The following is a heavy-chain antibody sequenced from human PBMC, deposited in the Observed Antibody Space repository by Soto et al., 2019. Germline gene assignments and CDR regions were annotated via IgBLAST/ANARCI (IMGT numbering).Heavy chain of an antibody. CDR1: GGSINYYY. D-gene: IGHD1-1*01. CDR2: IYYDGIT. V-gene: IGHV4-59*01. J-gene: IGHJ4*02. CDR3: ARWNEGLDY. Sequence: QVQLQESGPGLVKPSETLSLTCTVSGGSINYYYWSWMRQSPGKGLEWIGYIYYDGITDYNPSLRIRATISVDTSKNHFSMNLRSVTAADTALYDCARWNEGLDYWGQGALVTVSS.